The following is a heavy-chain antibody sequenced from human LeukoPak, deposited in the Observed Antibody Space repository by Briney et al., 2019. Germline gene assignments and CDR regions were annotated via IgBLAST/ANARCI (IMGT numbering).Heavy chain of an antibody. V-gene: IGHV3-7*03. Sequence: PRGSLRLSCAASGFTLSNHWMTWVRQVPGRGPEWVANVNRDGSETYYLDSVKGRFTISKDNAKNSLYLQMNSLRAEDTALYHCARNNGMDVRGQGTTVIVSS. CDR2: VNRDGSET. CDR1: GFTLSNHW. CDR3: ARNNGMDV. J-gene: IGHJ6*02.